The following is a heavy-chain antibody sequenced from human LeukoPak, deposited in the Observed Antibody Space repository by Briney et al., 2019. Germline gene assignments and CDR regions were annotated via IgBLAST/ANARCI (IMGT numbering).Heavy chain of an antibody. V-gene: IGHV4-61*02. J-gene: IGHJ4*02. CDR1: GGSISSGSYY. D-gene: IGHD4/OR15-4a*01. Sequence: SETLSLTCTVSGGSISSGSYYWSWIRQPAGKGLKWIGRIYTSGSTNYNPSLKSRVTISVDTSKNQLSLKLSSVTAADTAVYYCARVLGGTFDYWGQGTLVTVSS. CDR2: IYTSGST. CDR3: ARVLGGTFDY.